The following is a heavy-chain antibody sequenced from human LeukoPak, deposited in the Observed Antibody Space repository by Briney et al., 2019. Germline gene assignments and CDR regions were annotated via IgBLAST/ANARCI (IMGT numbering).Heavy chain of an antibody. J-gene: IGHJ4*02. D-gene: IGHD5-12*01. Sequence: SETLSLTCTVSGGSLSSGDYYWSWIRQPPGKGLEWIGYIYYSGSTYYNPSLKSRVTISVDTSKNQFSLKLSSVTAADTAVYYCASSPYSGYDYYFDYWGQGTLVTVSS. V-gene: IGHV4-30-4*01. CDR1: GGSLSSGDYY. CDR3: ASSPYSGYDYYFDY. CDR2: IYYSGST.